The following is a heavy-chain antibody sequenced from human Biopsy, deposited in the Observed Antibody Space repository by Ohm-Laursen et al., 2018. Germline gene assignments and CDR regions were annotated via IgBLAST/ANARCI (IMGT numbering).Heavy chain of an antibody. J-gene: IGHJ4*02. CDR2: INCKTGAT. D-gene: IGHD2-8*01. CDR3: ARDPLNGHKHFDY. CDR1: SYTFTDYN. V-gene: IGHV1-2*02. Sequence: SVKVSCKASSYTFTDYNIHWMRQAPGQGLEWLGYINCKTGATNYAQKFQGTVTMTRDRSISTAYLALGSLRSADTAIYYCARDPLNGHKHFDYWGQGSLVTVSS.